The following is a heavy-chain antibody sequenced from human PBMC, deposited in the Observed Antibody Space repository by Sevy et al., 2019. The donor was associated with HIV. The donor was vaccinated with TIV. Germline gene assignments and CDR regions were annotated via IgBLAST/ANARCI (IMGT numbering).Heavy chain of an antibody. V-gene: IGHV1-18*01. D-gene: IGHD2-21*02. CDR2: ISAYNGNT. CDR1: GYTFTSYG. J-gene: IGHJ4*02. Sequence: ASVKVSCKASGYTFTSYGISWVRQAPGQGLEWMGWISAYNGNTNYGQKLQGRVTMTTDTSTSTAYVELRSLRSDDTAIYYCARDLGGYGGNSIDYWGQGTLVTVSS. CDR3: ARDLGGYGGNSIDY.